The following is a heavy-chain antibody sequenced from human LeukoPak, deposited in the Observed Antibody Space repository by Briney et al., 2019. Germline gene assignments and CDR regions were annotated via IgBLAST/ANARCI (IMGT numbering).Heavy chain of an antibody. Sequence: PGGSLRLSCAASGFTVSSNYMSWVRQAPVKGLEWVSVIYSGGSTYYADSVKGRFTISRDNSKNTLYLQMNSLRAEDTAVYYCARAPASGDYFDYWGQGTLVTVSS. D-gene: IGHD4-17*01. CDR2: IYSGGST. V-gene: IGHV3-66*01. J-gene: IGHJ4*02. CDR3: ARAPASGDYFDY. CDR1: GFTVSSNY.